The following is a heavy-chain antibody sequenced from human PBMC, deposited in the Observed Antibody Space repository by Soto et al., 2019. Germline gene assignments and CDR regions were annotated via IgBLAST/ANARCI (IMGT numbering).Heavy chain of an antibody. J-gene: IGHJ4*02. CDR1: GFTFNNYA. CDR3: ARHLGGINSAVDY. Sequence: EVQLLESGGDWVQPGGSLRLSCAASGFTFNNYAMNWVRQAPGKGLEWVSTISGGGDGTYYAASVKGRFTISRDNSKNTVYLQMNSLRAEDTARYYFARHLGGINSAVDYWGQGTLVTVSS. V-gene: IGHV3-23*01. CDR2: ISGGGDGT. D-gene: IGHD1-26*01.